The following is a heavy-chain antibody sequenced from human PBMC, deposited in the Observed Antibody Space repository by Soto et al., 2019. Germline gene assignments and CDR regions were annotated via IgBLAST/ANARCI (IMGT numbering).Heavy chain of an antibody. V-gene: IGHV1-8*01. CDR3: ARGDYDFWSGYSRPYYYYGMDV. CDR1: GYTFTSYD. J-gene: IGHJ6*02. D-gene: IGHD3-3*01. Sequence: ASVKDSCKASGYTFTSYDINWVRQATGQGLEWMGWMNPNSGNTGYAQKFQGRVTMTRNTSISTAYMELSSLRSEDTAVYYCARGDYDFWSGYSRPYYYYGMDVWGQGTTVTVSS. CDR2: MNPNSGNT.